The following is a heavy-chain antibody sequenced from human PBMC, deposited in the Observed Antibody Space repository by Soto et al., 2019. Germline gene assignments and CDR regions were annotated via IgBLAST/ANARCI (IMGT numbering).Heavy chain of an antibody. V-gene: IGHV1-2*02. Sequence: ASVKVSCKASGYSFTGYFIHWVRQAPGQGLEWMGWINANSGGTRYAQKFQGRVTMTRDPSISTAYMDLSSLRSDDTAVYYCVRGGDGFNSNACDLWGQGTMVTVSS. CDR3: VRGGDGFNSNACDL. D-gene: IGHD3-22*01. CDR1: GYSFTGYF. CDR2: INANSGGT. J-gene: IGHJ3*01.